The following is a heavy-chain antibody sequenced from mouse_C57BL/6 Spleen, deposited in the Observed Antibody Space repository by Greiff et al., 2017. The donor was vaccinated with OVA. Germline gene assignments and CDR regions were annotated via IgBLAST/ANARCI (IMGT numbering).Heavy chain of an antibody. CDR3: ARRTGSSGY. CDR1: GYAFTNYL. V-gene: IGHV1-54*01. CDR2: INPGSGGT. Sequence: VQLQESGAELVRPGTSVKVSCKASGYAFTNYLIEWVKQRPGQGLEWIGVINPGSGGTNYNEKFKGKATLTADKSSSTAYMQLSSLTSEDSAVYFCARRTGSSGYWGQGTTLTVSS. J-gene: IGHJ2*01. D-gene: IGHD1-1*01.